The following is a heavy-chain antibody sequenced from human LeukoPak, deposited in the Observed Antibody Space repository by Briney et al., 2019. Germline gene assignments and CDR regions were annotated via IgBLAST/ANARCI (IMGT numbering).Heavy chain of an antibody. CDR3: ARGGPAAGRFDY. Sequence: GGSLRLSCAASGFTFSSYGMSWVRQAPGKGLEWVSVVYSGGSTYYADSVKGRFTISRDNSKNTLYLQMNSLRAEDTAVYYCARGGPAAGRFDYWGQGTLVTVSS. D-gene: IGHD6-13*01. V-gene: IGHV3-66*01. J-gene: IGHJ4*02. CDR1: GFTFSSYG. CDR2: VYSGGST.